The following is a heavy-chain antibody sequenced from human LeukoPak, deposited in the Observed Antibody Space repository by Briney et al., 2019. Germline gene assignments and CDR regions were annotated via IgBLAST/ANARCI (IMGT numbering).Heavy chain of an antibody. CDR3: ARDVHYYDSSGYYYVGAIDY. CDR2: ISGSGSTI. D-gene: IGHD3-22*01. CDR1: GFTFGDYS. J-gene: IGHJ4*02. Sequence: GGSLRLSCAASGFTFGDYSMTWIRQAPGKGLEWVSYISGSGSTIYYADSVKGRFTISRDNARNSLYLQMNSLRAEDTAVYYCARDVHYYDSSGYYYVGAIDYWGQGTLVTVSS. V-gene: IGHV3-11*04.